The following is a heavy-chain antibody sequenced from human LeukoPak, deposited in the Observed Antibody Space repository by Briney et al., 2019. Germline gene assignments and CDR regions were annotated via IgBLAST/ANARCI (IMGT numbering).Heavy chain of an antibody. D-gene: IGHD4-11*01. Sequence: GGSLRLSCAASGFTVSSYYMTWVRQAPGKGLEWVSVIYSGGSTYYADSVKGRVAISRDNSNNTVFLQMNIVRAEDTAVYYCARSYSNHLFGMDVWGQGTTVTVPS. V-gene: IGHV3-66*01. J-gene: IGHJ6*02. CDR2: IYSGGST. CDR3: ARSYSNHLFGMDV. CDR1: GFTVSSYY.